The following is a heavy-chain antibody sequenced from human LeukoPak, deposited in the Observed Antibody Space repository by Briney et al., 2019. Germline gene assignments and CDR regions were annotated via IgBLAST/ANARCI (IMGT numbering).Heavy chain of an antibody. V-gene: IGHV1-18*01. Sequence: GASVEVSCKASGYTFTSYGISWVRQAPGQGLEWMGWISAYNGNTNYAQKLQGRVTMTTDTSTSTAYMELRSLRSDDTAVYYCARVTMVRGVIIMVQGVDYWGQGTLVTVSS. D-gene: IGHD3-10*01. CDR2: ISAYNGNT. J-gene: IGHJ4*02. CDR1: GYTFTSYG. CDR3: ARVTMVRGVIIMVQGVDY.